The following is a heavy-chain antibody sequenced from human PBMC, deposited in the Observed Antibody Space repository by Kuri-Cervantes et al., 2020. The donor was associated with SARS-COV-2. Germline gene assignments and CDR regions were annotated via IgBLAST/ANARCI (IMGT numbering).Heavy chain of an antibody. V-gene: IGHV4-34*01. CDR2: INHSGST. CDR3: ARGRQLWDIVVVVAARWFDP. Sequence: GSLRLSCAASGFTFSSYAMSWVRQPPGKGLEWIGEINHSGSTNYNPSLRSRVTISVDTSKNQFSLKLSSVTAADTAVYYCARGRQLWDIVVVVAARWFDPWGQGTLVTVSS. CDR1: GFTFSSYA. D-gene: IGHD2-15*01. J-gene: IGHJ5*02.